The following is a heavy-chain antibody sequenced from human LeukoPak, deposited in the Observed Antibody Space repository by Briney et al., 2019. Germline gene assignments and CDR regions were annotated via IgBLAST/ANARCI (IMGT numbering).Heavy chain of an antibody. J-gene: IGHJ4*02. CDR1: GFTFSGSA. Sequence: GGSLRLSCATSGFTFSGSAIHWVRQASGKGLEWVGRIRSKANSYATTDVASVRGRFSISRDDSKNTAYLQMNSLKTEDTAVYYCTRPSYDSSVSGVVYWGQGALVTVSS. CDR2: IRSKANSYAT. V-gene: IGHV3-73*01. CDR3: TRPSYDSSVSGVVY. D-gene: IGHD3-22*01.